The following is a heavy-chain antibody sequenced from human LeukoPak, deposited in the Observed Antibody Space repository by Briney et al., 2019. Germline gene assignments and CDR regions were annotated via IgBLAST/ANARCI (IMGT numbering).Heavy chain of an antibody. V-gene: IGHV3-43*02. Sequence: GGSLRLSCAASGFTFRDFSMHWVRQAPGKGLEWVSLVSGDGGVTHYADSVKGRFTISRDNSKNSLYLQMSSLRIEDTAFYYCAKGNNSLSFNFDYWGQGTLVTVSS. D-gene: IGHD2/OR15-2a*01. CDR1: GFTFRDFS. CDR2: VSGDGGVT. CDR3: AKGNNSLSFNFDY. J-gene: IGHJ4*02.